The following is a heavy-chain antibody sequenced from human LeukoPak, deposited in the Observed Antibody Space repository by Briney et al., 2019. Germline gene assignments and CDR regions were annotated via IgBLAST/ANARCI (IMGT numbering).Heavy chain of an antibody. CDR3: AKGIHYYGSGSYCFDY. Sequence: GGSLRLSCAASGFTFSSYAMSWVRQAPGKGLEWVSAISGSGGSTYYADSVKGRFTISRDNSKNTLYLQMNSLGAEDTAVYYCAKGIHYYGSGSYCFDYWGQGTLVTVSS. CDR2: ISGSGGST. D-gene: IGHD3-10*01. J-gene: IGHJ4*02. CDR1: GFTFSSYA. V-gene: IGHV3-23*01.